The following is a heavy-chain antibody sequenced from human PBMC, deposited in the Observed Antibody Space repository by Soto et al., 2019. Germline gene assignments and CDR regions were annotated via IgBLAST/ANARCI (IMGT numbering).Heavy chain of an antibody. D-gene: IGHD2-15*01. CDR2: INPNTGNT. CDR3: ARAGSYCSGGSCSFAS. Sequence: QVQLVQSGADLKKPGASVKVSCKTSGYTFSGHFLQWVRQAPGAGPEWMGWINPNTGNTKYAQKFEGRVTMTRDMSSSTAYMELTRLTVDDTAVYFCARAGSYCSGGSCSFASWGQGSLVTVSS. V-gene: IGHV1-2*02. J-gene: IGHJ5*01. CDR1: GYTFSGHF.